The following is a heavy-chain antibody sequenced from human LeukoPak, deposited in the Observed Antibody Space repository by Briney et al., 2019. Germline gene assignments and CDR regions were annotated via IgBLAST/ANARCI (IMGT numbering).Heavy chain of an antibody. D-gene: IGHD3-10*01. CDR2: IRSDGSNK. V-gene: IGHV3-30*02. CDR3: VKDPHSGESLT. Sequence: GGSLRLSCAASGFTFSTYGIHWVRQAPGKGLEWVAFIRSDGSNKYYPDSVKGRFTISRDNSKNTVYLQMNRLRAEDTAVFYCVKDPHSGESLTWGQGTMVTVSS. J-gene: IGHJ4*02. CDR1: GFTFSTYG.